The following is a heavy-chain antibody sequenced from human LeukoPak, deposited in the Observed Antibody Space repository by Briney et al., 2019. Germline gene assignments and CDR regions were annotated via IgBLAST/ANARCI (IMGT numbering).Heavy chain of an antibody. V-gene: IGHV3-23*01. CDR3: AKLTDIVVVPAATPY. D-gene: IGHD2-2*01. Sequence: GGSLRLSCAASGFTFSSYAMSWVRQAPGKGLEWVSAISGSGGSTYYADSVKGRFTISRDNSKNTLYLQMNSLRAEDTAVNYCAKLTDIVVVPAATPYWGQGTLVTVSS. J-gene: IGHJ4*02. CDR2: ISGSGGST. CDR1: GFTFSSYA.